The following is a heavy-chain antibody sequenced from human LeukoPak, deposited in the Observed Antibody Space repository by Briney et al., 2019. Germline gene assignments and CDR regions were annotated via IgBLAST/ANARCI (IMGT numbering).Heavy chain of an antibody. CDR2: ISAYNGNT. V-gene: IGHV1-18*01. CDR3: ARDLEWEQHNAFDI. D-gene: IGHD1-26*01. CDR1: GYTFSSYG. Sequence: ASVKVSCKASGYTFSSYGISWVRQAPGQGLEWMGWISAYNGNTNYAQKLQGRVTMTTDTSTSTAYMELRSPRSDDTAVYYCARDLEWEQHNAFDIWGQGTMVTVSS. J-gene: IGHJ3*02.